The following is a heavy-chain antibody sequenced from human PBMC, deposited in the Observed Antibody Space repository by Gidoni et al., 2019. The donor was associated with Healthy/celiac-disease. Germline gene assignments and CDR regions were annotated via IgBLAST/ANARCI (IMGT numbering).Heavy chain of an antibody. CDR1: GWSFSNYD. CDR2: VNHSGST. D-gene: IGHD2-2*02. V-gene: IGHV4-34*01. CDR3: AIRSAIPYYMDV. Sequence: QVQLQQWGAGLLKPSETLSLTCAVYGWSFSNYDWSWIRQPPGKGLEWIGEVNHSGSTNYNPSLKSRVTISVDTSKNQFSLKLSSVTAADTAVYYCAIRSAIPYYMDVWGKGTTVTVSS. J-gene: IGHJ6*03.